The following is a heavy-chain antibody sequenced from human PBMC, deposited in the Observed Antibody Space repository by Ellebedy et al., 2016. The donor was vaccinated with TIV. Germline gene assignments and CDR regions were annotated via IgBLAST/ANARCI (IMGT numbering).Heavy chain of an antibody. CDR3: ARAYSSSWYGPYYYGMDV. Sequence: GESLKISXAASGFPGSLNYMTCVRQAPGKGLEWVANIKQDGSEKYYVDSVKGRFTISRENAKNSLYLQMNSLRAGDTAVYYCARAYSSSWYGPYYYGMDVWGQGTTVTVSS. CDR2: IKQDGSEK. J-gene: IGHJ6*02. D-gene: IGHD6-13*01. CDR1: GFPGSLNY. V-gene: IGHV3-7*01.